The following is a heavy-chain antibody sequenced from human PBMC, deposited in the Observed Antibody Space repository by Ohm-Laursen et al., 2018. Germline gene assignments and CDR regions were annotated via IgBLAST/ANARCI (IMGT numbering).Heavy chain of an antibody. Sequence: SETLSLTCPVSGGSISSYYWSWIRQPPGKGLEWIGTIYHSGSTYYNPSLKSRVTISVDTSKNQFSLKLSSVTAADTALYYCARGLWWFDPWGQGTLVTVSS. J-gene: IGHJ5*02. CDR2: IYHSGST. CDR3: ARGLWWFDP. V-gene: IGHV4-59*08. CDR1: GGSISSYY.